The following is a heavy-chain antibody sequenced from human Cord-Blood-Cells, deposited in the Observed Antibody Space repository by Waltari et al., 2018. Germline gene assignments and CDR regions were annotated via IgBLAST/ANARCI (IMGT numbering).Heavy chain of an antibody. CDR1: GFTFTSSA. J-gene: IGHJ4*02. CDR3: AAVQYCSGGSCYDY. D-gene: IGHD2-15*01. CDR2: IVVGSGNT. Sequence: QMQLVQSGPEVKKPGTSVKVSCKASGFTFTSSAVQGGRQARGQRLERIRWIVVGSGNTNYAQKFQERVTITRDMSTSTAYMELSSLRSEDTAVYYCAAVQYCSGGSCYDYWGQGTLVTVSS. V-gene: IGHV1-58*01.